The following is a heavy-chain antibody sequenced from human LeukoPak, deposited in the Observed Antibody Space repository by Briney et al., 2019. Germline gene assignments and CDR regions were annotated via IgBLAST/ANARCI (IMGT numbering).Heavy chain of an antibody. Sequence: EASVKVSCKASGYTFTSYGISWVRQAPGQGLEWMGWISAYNGNTNYAQKLQGRVTMTTDTSTSTAYMELRSLRSDDTAVYYCARELGYGDYYYYYGMDVWGQGTTVTVSS. D-gene: IGHD4-17*01. CDR3: ARELGYGDYYYYYGMDV. CDR1: GYTFTSYG. CDR2: ISAYNGNT. V-gene: IGHV1-18*01. J-gene: IGHJ6*02.